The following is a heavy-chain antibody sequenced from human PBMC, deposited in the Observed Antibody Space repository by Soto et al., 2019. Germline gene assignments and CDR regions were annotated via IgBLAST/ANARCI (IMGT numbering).Heavy chain of an antibody. D-gene: IGHD6-19*01. CDR3: ATISCPDRAVSGAGVFAF. Sequence: GGSLRLSCVVSGFTFSTYAMIWVRQAPGKGLEWVSAIVGSGAGTYYADSVKGRFTISRDNSKNTLYLQMNSLRAEDTAVYYCATISCPDRAVSGAGVFAFWSHRTLVTVSS. V-gene: IGHV3-23*01. CDR1: GFTFSTYA. CDR2: IVGSGAGT. J-gene: IGHJ1*01.